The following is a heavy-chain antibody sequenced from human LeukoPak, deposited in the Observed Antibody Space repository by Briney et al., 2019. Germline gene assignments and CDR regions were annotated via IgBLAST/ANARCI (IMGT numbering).Heavy chain of an antibody. CDR3: ARLQLRHCSRTSCANEFVY. J-gene: IGHJ4*02. CDR1: GGSISSYY. Sequence: SETLSLTCTVSGGSISSYYWSWIRQPPGRGLEWIGYIYYSGSINYNPSLKSRVIISVDKSKNQFSLKLTSVTAADTAVYYCARLQLRHCSRTSCANEFVYWGQGTLVTVSS. CDR2: IYYSGSI. V-gene: IGHV4-59*01. D-gene: IGHD2-2*01.